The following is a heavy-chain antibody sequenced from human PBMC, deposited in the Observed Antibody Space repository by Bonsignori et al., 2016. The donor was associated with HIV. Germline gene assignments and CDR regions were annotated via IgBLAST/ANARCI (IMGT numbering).Heavy chain of an antibody. CDR3: AREKGRVLDQ. CDR2: IDHSGIT. Sequence: WIRQPPGKGLEWIGEIDHSGITTYNPSLKSRVTISVDASKNQFSLNLTSVTAADTAVYFCAREKGRVLDQWGQGTLVTVSS. V-gene: IGHV4-34*01. J-gene: IGHJ5*02.